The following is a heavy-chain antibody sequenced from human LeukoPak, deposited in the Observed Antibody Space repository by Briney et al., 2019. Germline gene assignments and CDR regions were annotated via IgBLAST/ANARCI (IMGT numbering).Heavy chain of an antibody. J-gene: IGHJ4*02. D-gene: IGHD2-2*01. CDR1: GGSISSYY. CDR3: ARLLGYCSSTSCNFDY. Sequence: PSETLSLTCTVSGGSISSYYWSWIRQPPGKGLEWIGEIYHSGSTNYNPSLKSRVTISVDKSKNQFSLKLSSVTAADTAVYYCARLLGYCSSTSCNFDYWGQGTLATVSS. CDR2: IYHSGST. V-gene: IGHV4-59*12.